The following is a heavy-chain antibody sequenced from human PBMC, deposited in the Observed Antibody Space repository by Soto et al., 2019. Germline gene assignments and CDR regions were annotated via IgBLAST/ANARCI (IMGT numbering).Heavy chain of an antibody. J-gene: IGHJ6*02. CDR3: ARGALDSSGYSTGMDV. CDR2: INHSGST. V-gene: IGHV4-34*01. Sequence: WSWIRQPPGKGLEWIGEINHSGSTNYNPSLKSRVTISVDTSKNQFSLKLSSVTAADTAVYYCARGALDSSGYSTGMDVWGQGTTVTVSS. D-gene: IGHD3-22*01.